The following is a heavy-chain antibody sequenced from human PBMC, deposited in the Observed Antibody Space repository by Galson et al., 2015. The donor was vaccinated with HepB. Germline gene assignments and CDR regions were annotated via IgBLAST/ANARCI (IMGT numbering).Heavy chain of an antibody. CDR3: ARDGYSIGKSFDY. Sequence: SLRLSCAASGFTFSSYWMHWVRQGPGKGLVWVSRINSDGITTSCADSVKGRFTISRDNAKNTLYLQMNSLRADDTAVYYCARDGYSIGKSFDYWGRGTLVAVSS. CDR2: INSDGITT. V-gene: IGHV3-74*01. D-gene: IGHD6-19*01. CDR1: GFTFSSYW. J-gene: IGHJ4*02.